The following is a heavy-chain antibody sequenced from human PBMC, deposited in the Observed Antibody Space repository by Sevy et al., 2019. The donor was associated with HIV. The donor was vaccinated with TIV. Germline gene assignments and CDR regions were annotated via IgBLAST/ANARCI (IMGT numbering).Heavy chain of an antibody. CDR1: GFTFSSYA. D-gene: IGHD5-18*01. CDR3: AKEKRGYSYGYSYYYYGMDV. CDR2: ISGSGGST. V-gene: IGHV3-23*01. Sequence: GGSLRLSCAASGFTFSSYAMSWVPQAPGKGLEWVSAISGSGGSTYYADSVKGRFTISRDNSKNTLYLQMNSLRAEDTAVYYCAKEKRGYSYGYSYYYYGMDVWGQGTTVTVSS. J-gene: IGHJ6*02.